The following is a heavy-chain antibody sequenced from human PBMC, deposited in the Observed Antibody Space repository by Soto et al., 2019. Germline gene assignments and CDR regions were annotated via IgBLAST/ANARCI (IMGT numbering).Heavy chain of an antibody. CDR3: AKDYSSSYALDY. CDR2: ISGSAGTT. D-gene: IGHD2-21*01. Sequence: EVPLLESGGGLLQPGGSLRLSCEASGFTFSKYVMSWVRQAPGKGLEWVSAISGSAGTTYYADSVKGRFTISRDNSKNTLYLQMNSLRADDTAVYFCAKDYSSSYALDYWGQGTLVTVSS. J-gene: IGHJ4*02. V-gene: IGHV3-23*01. CDR1: GFTFSKYV.